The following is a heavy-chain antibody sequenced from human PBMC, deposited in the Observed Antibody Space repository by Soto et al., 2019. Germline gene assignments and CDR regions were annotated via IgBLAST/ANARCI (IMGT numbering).Heavy chain of an antibody. CDR1: GGSISTYY. CDR2: ISYSGST. CDR3: ARGTRATQYYYYFYGMDV. J-gene: IGHJ6*02. Sequence: PSETLSLTCTVSGGSISTYYWTWIRQPPGKGLEWIGYISYSGSTNYNPSLKSRLTISLNTSKKHFSLKLSSVTAADTAVYYCARGTRATQYYYYFYGMDVWGQGTTVTVS. V-gene: IGHV4-59*01.